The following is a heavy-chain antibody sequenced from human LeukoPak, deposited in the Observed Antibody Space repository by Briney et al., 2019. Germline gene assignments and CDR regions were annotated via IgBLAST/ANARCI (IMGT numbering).Heavy chain of an antibody. CDR1: GFTFNNYG. J-gene: IGHJ4*02. Sequence: PGGSLRLSCAASGFTFNNYGMHWVRQAPGKGLEWVAVIWYDGSNKYYADSVKGRFTISRDNSKNMLYLQMNSLRAEDTAVYYCARDPPSGYYFDYWGQGTLVTVSS. D-gene: IGHD3-22*01. CDR3: ARDPPSGYYFDY. CDR2: IWYDGSNK. V-gene: IGHV3-33*01.